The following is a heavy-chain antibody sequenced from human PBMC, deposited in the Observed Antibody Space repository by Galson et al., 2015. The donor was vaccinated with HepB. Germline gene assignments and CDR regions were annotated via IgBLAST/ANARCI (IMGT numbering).Heavy chain of an antibody. V-gene: IGHV5-51*01. D-gene: IGHD5-24*01. Sequence: QSGAEVKKPGESLKISCKGSGYRINTYWIAWVRQMPGKGLEAMGIIFPGDSNTRYNPSFQGRVTTSADKSINSVYLQWHSLEASDTAMYYCAANRDGSAFDYWGHGTVITVS. J-gene: IGHJ4*01. CDR2: IFPGDSNT. CDR3: AANRDGSAFDY. CDR1: GYRINTYW.